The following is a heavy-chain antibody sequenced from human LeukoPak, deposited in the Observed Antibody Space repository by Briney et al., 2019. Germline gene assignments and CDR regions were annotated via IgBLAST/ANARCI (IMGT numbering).Heavy chain of an antibody. V-gene: IGHV1-18*01. D-gene: IGHD3-16*01. J-gene: IGHJ3*01. CDR1: GNTFTNYG. Sequence: ASVKVSCKASGNTFTNYGVNWVRQAPGQRPEWMGWFSPYNGDTKHAPKLKGRVTLTVDTLTSTAYMELRTLISDDTATYYCAIGQGVITWGCADVYDVWGQGTTVIVS. CDR2: FSPYNGDT. CDR3: AIGQGVITWGCADVYDV.